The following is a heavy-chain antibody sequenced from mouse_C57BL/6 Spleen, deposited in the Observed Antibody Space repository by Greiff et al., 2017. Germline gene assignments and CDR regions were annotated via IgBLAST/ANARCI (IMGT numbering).Heavy chain of an antibody. J-gene: IGHJ1*03. CDR3: AREGGFITTVVAHWYFDV. CDR2: ISYDGSN. V-gene: IGHV3-6*01. CDR1: GYSITSGYY. Sequence: EVKLMESGPGLVKPSQSLSLTCSVTGYSITSGYYWNWIRQFPGNKLEWMGYISYDGSNNYNPSLKNRISITRDTSKNQFFLKLNSVTTEDTATYYCAREGGFITTVVAHWYFDVWGTGTTVTVSS. D-gene: IGHD1-1*01.